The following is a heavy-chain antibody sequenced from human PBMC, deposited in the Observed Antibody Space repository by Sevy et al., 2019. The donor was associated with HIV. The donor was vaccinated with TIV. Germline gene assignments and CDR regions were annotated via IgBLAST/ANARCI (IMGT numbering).Heavy chain of an antibody. D-gene: IGHD2-2*01. J-gene: IGHJ6*02. CDR1: GYTFTSYD. Sequence: GESLKISCRASGYTFTSYDIHWVRQTTGQGLEWMGWMSPNSGNTGYAQKFQGRVTMTRDTSKGTANMELSSLRSDDTAVYYCVRILSTSYYNYHALDVWGQGTTVTVSS. V-gene: IGHV1-8*01. CDR2: MSPNSGNT. CDR3: VRILSTSYYNYHALDV.